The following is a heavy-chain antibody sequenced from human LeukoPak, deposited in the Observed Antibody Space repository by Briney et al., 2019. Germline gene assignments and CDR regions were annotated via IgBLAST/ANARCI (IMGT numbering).Heavy chain of an antibody. Sequence: ASVRVSCKASGYSFSDHAIHWLPQAPGQSREWMVWITVDIDDTRYSQRFQDRVTITRDTSASTAYMELRNLRSEDTAVYFCARGTDMAMAGYYWGMDVWGKGTEVTVSS. V-gene: IGHV1-3*01. CDR1: GYSFSDHA. D-gene: IGHD6-19*01. CDR3: ARGTDMAMAGYYWGMDV. CDR2: ITVDIDDT. J-gene: IGHJ6*04.